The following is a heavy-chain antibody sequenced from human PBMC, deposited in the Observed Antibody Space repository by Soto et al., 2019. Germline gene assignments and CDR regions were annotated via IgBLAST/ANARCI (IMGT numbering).Heavy chain of an antibody. D-gene: IGHD1-1*01. V-gene: IGHV3-23*01. CDR1: VFSLFRYR. CDR3: AKDGISGIHMEH. Sequence: VVSRRRSCSFSVFSLFRYRISWVRQAPGKGLQWVSSISVSAYNTYYADSVRGRFNISRDSSKRRLYLQMNSLRAEDTAVYYCAKDGISGIHMEHWGQGTTVNVSS. J-gene: IGHJ4*02. CDR2: ISVSAYNT.